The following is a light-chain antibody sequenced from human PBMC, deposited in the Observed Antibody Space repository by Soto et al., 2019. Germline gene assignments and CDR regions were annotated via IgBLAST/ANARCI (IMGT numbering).Light chain of an antibody. V-gene: IGKV3-15*01. CDR1: QHVSSN. CDR2: RAS. CDR3: RQYNNWPYT. J-gene: IGKJ2*01. Sequence: EIVMTQSPATLSVSPGGSATLSCRASQHVSSNFAWYRQKPGQAPTLLSYRASTRATGIPARFSGSGSGTEFTLTISSLQSEDFAVYYCRQYNNWPYTFGQGTKLEIK.